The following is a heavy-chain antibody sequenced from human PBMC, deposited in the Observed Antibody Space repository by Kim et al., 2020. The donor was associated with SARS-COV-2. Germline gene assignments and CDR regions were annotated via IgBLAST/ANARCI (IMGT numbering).Heavy chain of an antibody. CDR3: ARALEGPAAIDY. CDR1: GFTFSDYY. D-gene: IGHD2-2*01. V-gene: IGHV3-11*05. Sequence: GGSLRLSCAASGFTFSDYYMSWIRQAQGKGLEWVSYISSSSSYTNYADSVKGRFTISRDNAKNSLYLQMNSLRAGDTAVYYCARALEGPAAIDYLGQGTLVTVSS. J-gene: IGHJ4*02. CDR2: ISSSSSYT.